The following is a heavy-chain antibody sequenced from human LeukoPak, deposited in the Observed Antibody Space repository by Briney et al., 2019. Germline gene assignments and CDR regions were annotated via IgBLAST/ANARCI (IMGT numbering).Heavy chain of an antibody. CDR1: GGSISSYY. Sequence: SETLSLTCTVSGGSISSYYWTWIRQPPGKGLEWVGYIYYSGSTNYNPSLKSRVTISVDTSKNQFSLKLSSVTAADTAVYYCARYVWGSYPTFEDYWGQGTLVTVSS. D-gene: IGHD3-16*02. CDR3: ARYVWGSYPTFEDY. CDR2: IYYSGST. J-gene: IGHJ4*02. V-gene: IGHV4-59*01.